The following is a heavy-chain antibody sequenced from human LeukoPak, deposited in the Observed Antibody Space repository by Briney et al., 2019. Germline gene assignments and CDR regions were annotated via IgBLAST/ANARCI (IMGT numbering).Heavy chain of an antibody. Sequence: GASVKVSCKASGGTFSSYAISWVRQATGQGLEWMGWMNPKSGNTLYAQKFQGRVTMTRNTSISTAYMELSSVRSEDTAVYYCARFLKNPVNRRGPANYYMDVWGKGTTVTISS. J-gene: IGHJ6*03. CDR2: MNPKSGNT. V-gene: IGHV1-8*02. CDR1: GGTFSSYA. CDR3: ARFLKNPVNRRGPANYYMDV. D-gene: IGHD2/OR15-2a*01.